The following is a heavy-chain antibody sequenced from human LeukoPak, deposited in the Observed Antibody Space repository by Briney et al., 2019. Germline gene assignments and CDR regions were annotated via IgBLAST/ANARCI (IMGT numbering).Heavy chain of an antibody. CDR1: GGSFSGYY. V-gene: IGHV4-4*07. CDR2: IYTSGST. CDR3: ARDFSFLDYYMDV. Sequence: PSETLSLTCAVYGGSFSGYYWSWIRQPPGKGLEWIGRIYTSGSTNYNPSLKSRVTMSVDTSKNQFSLKLSSVTAADTAVYYCARDFSFLDYYMDVWGKGTTVTISS. J-gene: IGHJ6*03. D-gene: IGHD3-3*01.